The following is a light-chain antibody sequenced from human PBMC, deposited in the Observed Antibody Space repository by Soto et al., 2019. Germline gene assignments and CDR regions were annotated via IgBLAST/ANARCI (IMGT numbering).Light chain of an antibody. Sequence: QSVLTQPPSVSGAPGQRVTIACTGSNSNIGAGYDVHWYRHFPGAAPNLLLSGNSHRPSGVPDRFSGSKSGTSASLAITGLQAEDEADYYCQSYDSGLFGLIFGEGTKLTVL. V-gene: IGLV1-40*01. CDR3: QSYDSGLFGLI. CDR2: GNS. J-gene: IGLJ2*01. CDR1: NSNIGAGYD.